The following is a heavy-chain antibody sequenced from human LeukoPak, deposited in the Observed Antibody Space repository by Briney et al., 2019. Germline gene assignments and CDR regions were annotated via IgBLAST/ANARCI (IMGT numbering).Heavy chain of an antibody. D-gene: IGHD6-19*01. CDR2: IFPGDSDT. CDR3: ARATYSSHWFFDY. V-gene: IGHV5-51*01. Sequence: GESLKISCKGSGYSFTSYWIAWVRQMLGKGLEWMGIIFPGDSDTRYSPSFQGQVTISADKSISIVYLQWSSLRASDTAMYYRARATYSSHWFFDYWGQGILVTVSS. J-gene: IGHJ4*02. CDR1: GYSFTSYW.